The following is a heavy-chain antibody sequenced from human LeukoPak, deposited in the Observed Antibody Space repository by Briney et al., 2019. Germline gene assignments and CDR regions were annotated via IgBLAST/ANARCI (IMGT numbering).Heavy chain of an antibody. J-gene: IGHJ6*02. V-gene: IGHV3-21*01. CDR3: ARDLGYFDWLLYGMDV. D-gene: IGHD3-9*01. CDR2: ISSSSNYI. CDR1: GFTFSSYS. Sequence: GGSLRLSCAASGFTFSSYSMNWVRQAPGKGLEWVSSISSSSNYIYYADSVKGRFTISRDNAKNTLYLQMNSLRAEDTAVYYCARDLGYFDWLLYGMDVWGQGTTVTVSS.